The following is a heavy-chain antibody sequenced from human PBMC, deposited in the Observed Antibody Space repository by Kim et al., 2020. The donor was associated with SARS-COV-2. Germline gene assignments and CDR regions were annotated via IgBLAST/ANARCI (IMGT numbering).Heavy chain of an antibody. CDR3: ARDRGMGATTDAFDI. J-gene: IGHJ3*02. Sequence: ASVKVSCKASGYTFTGYYMHWVRQAPGQGLEWMGWINPNSGGTNYAQKFQGRVTMTRDTSISTAYMELSRLRSDDTAVYYCARDRGMGATTDAFDIWGQGTMVTVSS. CDR1: GYTFTGYY. D-gene: IGHD1-26*01. CDR2: INPNSGGT. V-gene: IGHV1-2*02.